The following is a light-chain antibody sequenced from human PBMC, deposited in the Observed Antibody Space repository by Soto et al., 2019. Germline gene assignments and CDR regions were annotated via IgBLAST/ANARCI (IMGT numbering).Light chain of an antibody. V-gene: IGKV3-11*01. Sequence: EIVLSQFPATLSLSPGEIATLSFTASQSVSSYLAWYQQKPGQAPRLLIYDASNKATGIPARFSGSGSGTDLTLTISSLEPEDFAVYYWQQRSNWPPYTFGQRTKLEIK. CDR2: DAS. CDR3: QQRSNWPPYT. J-gene: IGKJ2*01. CDR1: QSVSSY.